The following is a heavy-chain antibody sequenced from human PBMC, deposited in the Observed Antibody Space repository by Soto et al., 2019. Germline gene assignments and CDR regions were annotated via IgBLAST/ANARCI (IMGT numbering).Heavy chain of an antibody. CDR2: IYSGGST. Sequence: GGSLSLSYAASGFTVSSNYMSWVRQAPGKGLEWVSVIYSGGSTYYADSVKGRFTISRDNSKNTLYLQMNSLRAEDTAVYYCARIYDSSGELDYWGQGTLVTVSS. V-gene: IGHV3-53*01. CDR1: GFTVSSNY. D-gene: IGHD3-22*01. CDR3: ARIYDSSGELDY. J-gene: IGHJ4*02.